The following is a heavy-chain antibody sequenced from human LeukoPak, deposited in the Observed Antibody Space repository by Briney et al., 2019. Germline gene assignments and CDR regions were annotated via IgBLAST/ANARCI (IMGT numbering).Heavy chain of an antibody. Sequence: GGSLRLSCAASGFTVSSNYMSWVRQAPGKGLEWVSVIYSGGSTYYADSVKGRFTISRDNSKNTLYLQMNSLRAEDTAVYYCARESGSYNDAFDIWGQGTMVTVSS. CDR3: ARESGSYNDAFDI. D-gene: IGHD1-26*01. CDR1: GFTVSSNY. V-gene: IGHV3-53*01. CDR2: IYSGGST. J-gene: IGHJ3*02.